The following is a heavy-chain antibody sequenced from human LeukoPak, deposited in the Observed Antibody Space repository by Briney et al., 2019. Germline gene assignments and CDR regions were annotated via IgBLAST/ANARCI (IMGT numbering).Heavy chain of an antibody. CDR1: GFTFSSYG. CDR3: AKDLYQLPSGAFDY. J-gene: IGHJ4*02. V-gene: IGHV3-30*02. D-gene: IGHD2-2*01. Sequence: GGSLRLSCAASGFTFSSYGMHWVRQAPGKGLEWVAFIRYDGSNKYYADSVKNRFTISRDNSKNTLYLQMNSLRAEDTAVYYCAKDLYQLPSGAFDYWGQGTLVTVSS. CDR2: IRYDGSNK.